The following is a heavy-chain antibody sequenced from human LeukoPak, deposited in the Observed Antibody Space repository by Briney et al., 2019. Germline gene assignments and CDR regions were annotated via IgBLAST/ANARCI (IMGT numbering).Heavy chain of an antibody. CDR2: INHSGST. V-gene: IGHV4-34*01. Sequence: SETLSLTCAVYGGSFSGYYWSWIRQPPGKGLEWIGEINHSGSTNYNPSLKSRVTISLDTSKNQFSLKLSSVTAADTAVYYCARGPSGYHNTGGQGTLVTVSS. CDR3: ARGPSGYHNT. J-gene: IGHJ4*02. D-gene: IGHD5-12*01. CDR1: GGSFSGYY.